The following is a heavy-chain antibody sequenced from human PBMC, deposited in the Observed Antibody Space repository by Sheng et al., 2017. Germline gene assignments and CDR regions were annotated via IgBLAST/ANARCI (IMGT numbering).Heavy chain of an antibody. J-gene: IGHJ2*01. CDR2: ISGSGGST. D-gene: IGHD2-2*03. CDR1: GFTFSSYA. Sequence: EVQLLESGGGLVQPGGSLRLSCAASGFTFSSYAMSWVRQAPGKGLEWVSAISGSGGSTYYADSVKGRFTISRDNSKNTLYLQMNSLRAEDTAVYYCAKPGYCSSTSCLWYFDLWGRGTLVTVSS. CDR3: AKPGYCSSTSCLWYFDL. V-gene: IGHV3-23*01.